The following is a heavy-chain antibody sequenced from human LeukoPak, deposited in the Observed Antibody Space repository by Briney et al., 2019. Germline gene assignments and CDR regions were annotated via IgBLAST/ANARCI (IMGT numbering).Heavy chain of an antibody. D-gene: IGHD3-10*01. Sequence: GGSLRLSCAASGFIFSSYSMNWVRQAPGKGLEWISYISISSSTIYYADSVKGRFTISRDNAKNSLYLQMNSLRAEDTALYYCARDTHYYGSGSPAFDLWGRGTMVTVSS. J-gene: IGHJ3*01. CDR1: GFIFSSYS. CDR3: ARDTHYYGSGSPAFDL. CDR2: ISISSSTI. V-gene: IGHV3-48*01.